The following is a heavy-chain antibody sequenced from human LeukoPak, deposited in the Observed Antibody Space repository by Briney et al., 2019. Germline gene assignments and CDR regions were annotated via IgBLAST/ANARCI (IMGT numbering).Heavy chain of an antibody. CDR1: GFTFSSHA. J-gene: IGHJ4*02. CDR3: AKDYYDSSIFSAPHLFAC. V-gene: IGHV3-23*01. CDR2: ICGSGGNT. D-gene: IGHD3-22*01. Sequence: GGSLRLSCAASGFTFSSHAMPWVRQASGKGLEWVSRICGSGGNTYYADSVKGRFTISRDNFQNTLYLQMISLRAEETAVYYCAKDYYDSSIFSAPHLFACWGQGTLVTVSS.